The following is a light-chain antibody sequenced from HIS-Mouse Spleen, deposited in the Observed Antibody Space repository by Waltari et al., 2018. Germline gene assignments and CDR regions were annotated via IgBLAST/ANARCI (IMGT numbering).Light chain of an antibody. CDR1: SSDVGWYNY. CDR2: DVS. J-gene: IGLJ3*02. Sequence: QSALTQPRSVSGSPGQSVTISCTGTSSDVGWYNYVSWYQQHPGKAPKLMIYDVSKRPSGVPVRFSGSKSGNTASLTISGLQAEDEADYYCCSYAGSYTWVFGGGTKLTVL. V-gene: IGLV2-11*02. CDR3: CSYAGSYTWV.